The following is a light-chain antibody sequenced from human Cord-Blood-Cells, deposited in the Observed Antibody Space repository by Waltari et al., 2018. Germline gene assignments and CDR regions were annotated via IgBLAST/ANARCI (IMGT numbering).Light chain of an antibody. J-gene: IGLJ3*02. V-gene: IGLV2-11*01. CDR2: DVS. Sequence: QSALTQPASVSGSPGQSITISCTGTSSDVGGYNYVPWYQQHPGKAPKLMIYDVSKRPSGVPDRFSGSKSGNTASLTISGLQAEDEADYYCCSYAGSYTRVFGGGTKLTVL. CDR1: SSDVGGYNY. CDR3: CSYAGSYTRV.